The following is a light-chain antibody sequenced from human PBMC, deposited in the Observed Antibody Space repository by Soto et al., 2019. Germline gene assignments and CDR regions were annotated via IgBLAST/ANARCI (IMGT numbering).Light chain of an antibody. CDR2: GAS. Sequence: DIQMTQSPSSLSASVGDRVTITCRASQGISNYLVWYQQKPGKVPKLLMYGASTLQSGVPSRFSGSGSGTEFTLIISCLQPEDVATYYCQKYNSAPQTFGPGTKVDIK. CDR1: QGISNY. CDR3: QKYNSAPQT. J-gene: IGKJ3*01. V-gene: IGKV1-27*01.